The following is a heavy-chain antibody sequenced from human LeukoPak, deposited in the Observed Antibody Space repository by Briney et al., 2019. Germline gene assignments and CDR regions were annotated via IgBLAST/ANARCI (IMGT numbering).Heavy chain of an antibody. V-gene: IGHV4-59*01. Sequence: SETLSLTCTVSGGSIRSYFWSWLRQPPGKGLEWMGYIWDTEITDYNPSLESRVTISLDTSKNHFSLKLRSVTAADTALYFCARGLVLATDDAFDIWGQGKLVTVSS. D-gene: IGHD5-12*01. CDR1: GGSIRSYF. CDR2: IWDTEIT. J-gene: IGHJ3*02. CDR3: ARGLVLATDDAFDI.